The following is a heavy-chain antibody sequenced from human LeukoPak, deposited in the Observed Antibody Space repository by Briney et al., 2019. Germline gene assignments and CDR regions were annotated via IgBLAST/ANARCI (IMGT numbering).Heavy chain of an antibody. CDR3: ASGVPVAPFDY. CDR2: SYHSGST. D-gene: IGHD2-2*01. Sequence: SETLSLTCAVSGYSISSGYYWGWIRQPPGKGLEWIGSSYHSGSTYYNPSLKSRVTISLDTSKNQFSLKLSSVTAADTAVYYCASGVPVAPFDYWGQGALVTVSS. J-gene: IGHJ4*02. V-gene: IGHV4-38-2*01. CDR1: GYSISSGYY.